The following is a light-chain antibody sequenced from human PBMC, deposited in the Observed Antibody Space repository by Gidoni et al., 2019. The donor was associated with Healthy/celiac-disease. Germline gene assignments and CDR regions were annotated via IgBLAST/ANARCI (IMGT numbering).Light chain of an antibody. Sequence: EIVLTQSPGTLSLSPGERATLSCRASQSVSSSYLAWYQQKPGQAPRLLLYGASSRAPGIPDMFSCSGSGTDFTLTISRLEPEDFAVYYCQQYGSWTFGQGTKVEIK. CDR2: GAS. V-gene: IGKV3-20*01. J-gene: IGKJ1*01. CDR1: QSVSSSY. CDR3: QQYGSWT.